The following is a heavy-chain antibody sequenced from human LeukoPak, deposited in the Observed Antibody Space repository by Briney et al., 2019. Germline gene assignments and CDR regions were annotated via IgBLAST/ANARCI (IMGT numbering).Heavy chain of an antibody. J-gene: IGHJ4*02. D-gene: IGHD3-10*01. CDR3: ARDLDQYNGRFGGFGHDF. V-gene: IGHV1-18*01. CDR2: ISAHNGNT. Sequence: ASVKVSCKASGYTFINYGINWVRQAPGQGLEWMGWISAHNGNTNYAQSLQGRVTMTTDTSTSTDYMEMRSLTSDDTAVYYCARDLDQYNGRFGGFGHDFWGQGTLVTVSS. CDR1: GYTFINYG.